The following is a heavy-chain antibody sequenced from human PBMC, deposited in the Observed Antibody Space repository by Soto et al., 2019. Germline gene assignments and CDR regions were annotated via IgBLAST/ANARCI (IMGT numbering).Heavy chain of an antibody. CDR2: ISGSGGST. CDR3: AKNWDTTSSSSSH. Sequence: EVQLLESGGGLVQPGGSLRLSCAASGFTFSTYAMSWVRQAPGKGLEWVLAISGSGGSTYYADSVKGRFTISRDKSKKTLYLQMNSLRAEDTAVYYCAKNWDTTSSSSSHWGQGTLVTVSS. V-gene: IGHV3-23*01. D-gene: IGHD6-6*01. CDR1: GFTFSTYA. J-gene: IGHJ4*02.